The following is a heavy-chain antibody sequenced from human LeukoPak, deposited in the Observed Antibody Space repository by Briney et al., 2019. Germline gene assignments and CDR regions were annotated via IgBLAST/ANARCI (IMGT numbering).Heavy chain of an antibody. Sequence: GGSLRLSCAASGFTFSSYAMSWVRQAPGKGLEWVSGISGSGDNTYYADSVKGRFTISRDNSKNTLYVQVNSLGTEDTAAYYCAKKMSITAASQVDYWGQGTLVTVSS. J-gene: IGHJ4*02. CDR1: GFTFSSYA. CDR3: AKKMSITAASQVDY. D-gene: IGHD1-20*01. V-gene: IGHV3-23*01. CDR2: ISGSGDNT.